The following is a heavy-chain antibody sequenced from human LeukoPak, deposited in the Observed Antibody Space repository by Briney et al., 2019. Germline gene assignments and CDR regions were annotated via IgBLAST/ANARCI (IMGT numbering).Heavy chain of an antibody. D-gene: IGHD3-3*01. Sequence: PGGSLRLSCAASGFTFSSDWMSWVRQAPGQGLEWVAHIKQDGSEKYYVDSVKGRFTISKDNSKNSLYLQMNSLRAEDTAVYYCARDPANYDFWSGYYTPYNWFDPWGQGTLVTVSS. CDR3: ARDPANYDFWSGYYTPYNWFDP. J-gene: IGHJ5*02. V-gene: IGHV3-7*01. CDR1: GFTFSSDW. CDR2: IKQDGSEK.